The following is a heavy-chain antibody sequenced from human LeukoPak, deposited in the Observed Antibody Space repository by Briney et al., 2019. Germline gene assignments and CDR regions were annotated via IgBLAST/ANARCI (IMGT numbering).Heavy chain of an antibody. CDR2: INPNSGGT. D-gene: IGHD3-9*01. CDR3: ARDREGYYDILTGYYGVGAFDI. V-gene: IGHV1-2*02. Sequence: ASVKVSCKASGYTFTGYYMHWVRQAPGQGLEWMGWINPNSGGTNYAQKFQGRVTMSRDTSISTAYMELSRLRSDDTAVYYCARDREGYYDILTGYYGVGAFDIWGQGTMVTVSS. CDR1: GYTFTGYY. J-gene: IGHJ3*02.